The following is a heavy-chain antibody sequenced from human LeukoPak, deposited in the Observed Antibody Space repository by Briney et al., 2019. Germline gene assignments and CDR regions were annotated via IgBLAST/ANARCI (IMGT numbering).Heavy chain of an antibody. CDR2: IYSGGST. CDR3: AKDGYDYVWGSYRLDY. CDR1: GFTVSSNY. J-gene: IGHJ4*02. D-gene: IGHD3-16*02. V-gene: IGHV3-66*01. Sequence: PGGSLRLSCAASGFTVSSNYMSWVRQAPGKGLEWVSVIYSGGSTYYADSVKGRFTISRDNSKNTLYLQMNSLRAEDTAVYYCAKDGYDYVWGSYRLDYWGQGTLVTVSS.